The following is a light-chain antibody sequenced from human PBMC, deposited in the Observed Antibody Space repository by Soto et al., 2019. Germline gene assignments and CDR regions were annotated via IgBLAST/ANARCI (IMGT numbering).Light chain of an antibody. Sequence: QSVLTQPPSASGSPGQSVTISCTGTSSDIGAYNYVSWFQQHPGEAPKLIISEVNKRPSGVPNRFSGSKSGNTASLTVSGLQADDEADYYCTSYGGRDNLIFGGGTKVTVI. J-gene: IGLJ2*01. V-gene: IGLV2-8*01. CDR2: EVN. CDR1: SSDIGAYNY. CDR3: TSYGGRDNLI.